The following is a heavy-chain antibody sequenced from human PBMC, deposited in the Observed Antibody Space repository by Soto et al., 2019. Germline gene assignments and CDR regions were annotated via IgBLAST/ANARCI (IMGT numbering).Heavy chain of an antibody. CDR3: AKDRGGFAGGWEYFDY. CDR1: GLTFSIYT. Sequence: EVQLLESGGGLIQPGGSLTLSCAPSGLTFSIYTMGWVRQAPGRGLEWVSSISGRGDATYYENSVRGRFTISRDNSENTIYLHMNNLNAEDTAFYYCAKDRGGFAGGWEYFDYWVQGSLVTVPS. CDR2: ISGRGDAT. D-gene: IGHD6-19*01. J-gene: IGHJ4*02. V-gene: IGHV3-23*01.